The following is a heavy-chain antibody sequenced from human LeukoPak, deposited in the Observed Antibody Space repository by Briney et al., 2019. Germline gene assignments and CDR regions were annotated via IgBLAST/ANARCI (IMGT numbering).Heavy chain of an antibody. D-gene: IGHD2-21*02. CDR1: GFTFSSYS. CDR3: ARENIVVVTAIRDAFDI. CDR2: ISSGSSTI. J-gene: IGHJ3*02. Sequence: GGSLRLSCAASGFTFSSYSMNWVRQAPGKGLEWVSYISSGSSTIYYADSVKGRFTISRNNAKNSLCLQMNSLRDEDTAVYYCARENIVVVTAIRDAFDIWGQGTMVTVSS. V-gene: IGHV3-48*02.